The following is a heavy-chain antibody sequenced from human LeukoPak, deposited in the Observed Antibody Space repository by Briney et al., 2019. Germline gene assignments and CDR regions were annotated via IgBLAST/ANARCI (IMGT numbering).Heavy chain of an antibody. CDR3: ASVYQHGMDV. CDR1: GYTFTSYG. Sequence: GASVKVSCKASGYTFTSYGISWVRQAPGQGLEWMGWISAYNGNTNYAQKLQGRVTMTRDTSTSTVSMELSSLRSDDTAVYYCASVYQHGMDVWGQGTTVTVSS. J-gene: IGHJ6*02. D-gene: IGHD2-2*01. CDR2: ISAYNGNT. V-gene: IGHV1-18*01.